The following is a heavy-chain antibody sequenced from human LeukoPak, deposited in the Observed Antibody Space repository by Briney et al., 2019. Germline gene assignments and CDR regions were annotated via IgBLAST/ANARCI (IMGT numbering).Heavy chain of an antibody. J-gene: IGHJ4*02. CDR1: GFTFSSYW. Sequence: QSGGSLRLSCAASGFTFSSYWMHWVRHAPGKGLAWVSRINPDGSSTTYADSVKGRFTISRSNAKNTLYLQMNSLRPEDTAVYYCVRSARGYFDYWGQGILVTVSS. D-gene: IGHD3-10*01. CDR3: VRSARGYFDY. CDR2: INPDGSST. V-gene: IGHV3-74*03.